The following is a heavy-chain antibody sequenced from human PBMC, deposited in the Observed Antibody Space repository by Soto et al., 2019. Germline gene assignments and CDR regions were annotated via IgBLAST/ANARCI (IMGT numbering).Heavy chain of an antibody. J-gene: IGHJ6*02. V-gene: IGHV3-33*01. D-gene: IGHD3-10*01. CDR1: GFTFSNFG. CDR2: IWYDGSIK. Sequence: QVQLVESGGGVVQPGRSLRLSCAASGFTFSNFGMHWVRQAPGKGLEWVAVIWYDGSIKYYTDSLKGRFTISRDNSKNTWYLQMNSLRAEDTAVYYCARPSYGSPYYYGMDVWGQGTTVTVSS. CDR3: ARPSYGSPYYYGMDV.